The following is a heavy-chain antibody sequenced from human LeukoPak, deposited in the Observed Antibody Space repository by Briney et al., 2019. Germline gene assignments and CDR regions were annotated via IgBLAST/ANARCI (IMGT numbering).Heavy chain of an antibody. CDR2: MYYSGST. CDR1: GASVSSGSYY. Sequence: SETLSLTCTVSGASVSSGSYYWSWIRQPPGKGLEWIGYMYYSGSTNYNSSLKSRVTISVDTSKNQFSLKLSSVTAADTAVYYCARFPPGIAVAGHNDYWGQGTLVIVSS. D-gene: IGHD6-19*01. V-gene: IGHV4-61*01. CDR3: ARFPPGIAVAGHNDY. J-gene: IGHJ4*02.